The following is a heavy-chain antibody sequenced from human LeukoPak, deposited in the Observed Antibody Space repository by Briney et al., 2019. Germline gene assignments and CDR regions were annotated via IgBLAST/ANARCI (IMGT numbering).Heavy chain of an antibody. CDR2: ISSSGSTI. D-gene: IGHD6-13*01. CDR3: AREVIAAAGAYYFDY. J-gene: IGHJ4*02. Sequence: GGSLRLSCAASGFTFSSYEMNWVRQAPGKGLEWVSYISSSGSTIYYADSVKGRFTISRDNSKNTLYLQMNSLRAEDTAVYYCAREVIAAAGAYYFDYWGQGTLVTVSS. V-gene: IGHV3-48*03. CDR1: GFTFSSYE.